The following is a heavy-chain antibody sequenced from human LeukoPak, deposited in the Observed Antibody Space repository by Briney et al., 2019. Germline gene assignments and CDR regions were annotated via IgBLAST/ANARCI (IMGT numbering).Heavy chain of an antibody. CDR3: ARGYCSGGSCYSSYYYSYMDV. V-gene: IGHV4-59*01. CDR2: VHNSGST. CDR1: GGSISGYY. Sequence: SETLSLTCTVSGGSISGYYWSWIRQPPGKGLEWIGYVHNSGSTTYNPSLKSRVTISVDTSKSQFSLRLSSVTAADTAVYYCARGYCSGGSCYSSYYYSYMDVWGKGTTVTVSS. J-gene: IGHJ6*03. D-gene: IGHD2-15*01.